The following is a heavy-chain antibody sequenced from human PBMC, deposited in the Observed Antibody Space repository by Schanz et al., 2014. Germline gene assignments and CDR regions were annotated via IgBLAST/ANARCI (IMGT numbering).Heavy chain of an antibody. Sequence: QVHLVQSGAEVKKPGSSVKVSCKASGGTFSSDTFSWVRQAPGQGLEWMGRIVPIAGITNYAQNFQGRVTITADKSTGTAYMERARLRAEDAAVYDCAGTYCSSTSCYTGDDYIDVWGQGTLVTVSS. D-gene: IGHD2-2*02. CDR3: AGTYCSSTSCYTGDDYIDV. CDR1: GGTFSSDT. J-gene: IGHJ4*02. CDR2: IVPIAGIT. V-gene: IGHV1-69*02.